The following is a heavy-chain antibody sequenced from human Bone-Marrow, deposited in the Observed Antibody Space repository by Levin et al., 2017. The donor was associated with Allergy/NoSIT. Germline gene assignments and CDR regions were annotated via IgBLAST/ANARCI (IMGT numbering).Heavy chain of an antibody. CDR3: AREANPGGYFFDY. CDR1: GFTFSTYE. Sequence: AGGSLRLSCAASGFTFSTYEMIWVRQAPGKGLEWISYISSSGSTRYYADSVKGRFTISRDDAKNSLYLQMNSLRAEDTAVYYCAREANPGGYFFDYWGQGTLVTVSS. V-gene: IGHV3-48*03. D-gene: IGHD3-22*01. CDR2: ISSSGSTR. J-gene: IGHJ4*02.